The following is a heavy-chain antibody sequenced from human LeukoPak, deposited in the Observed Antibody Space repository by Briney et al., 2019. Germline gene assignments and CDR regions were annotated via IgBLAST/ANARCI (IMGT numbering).Heavy chain of an antibody. V-gene: IGHV4-59*01. CDR1: GGSISSYY. D-gene: IGHD3-22*01. CDR3: ARATWLPVGLYYYDSSGYYYYFDS. CDR2: TYYSGST. Sequence: PSETLSLTCTVSGGSISSYYWSWIRQPPGKGLEWIGYTYYSGSTNYNPSLKSRVTISVDTSKNQFSLKLSSVTAADTAVYYCARATWLPVGLYYYDSSGYYYYFDSWGQGTLVTVSS. J-gene: IGHJ4*02.